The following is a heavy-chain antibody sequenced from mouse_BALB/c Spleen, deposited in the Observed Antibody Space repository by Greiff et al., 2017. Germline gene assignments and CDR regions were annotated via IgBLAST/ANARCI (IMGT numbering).Heavy chain of an antibody. Sequence: EVKLVESGGGLVKPGGSLKLSCAASGFTFSSYAMSWVRQSPEKRLEWVAEISSGGSYTYYPDTVTGRFTISRDNAKNTLYLDMSSLRSEDTAMYYCARNYGNYAMDYWGQGTSVTVSS. CDR1: GFTFSSYA. CDR3: ARNYGNYAMDY. J-gene: IGHJ4*01. D-gene: IGHD2-1*01. V-gene: IGHV5-9-4*01. CDR2: ISSGGSYT.